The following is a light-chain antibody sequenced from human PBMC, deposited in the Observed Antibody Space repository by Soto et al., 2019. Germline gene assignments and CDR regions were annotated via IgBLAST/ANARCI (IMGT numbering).Light chain of an antibody. CDR2: GAS. CDR3: QQYRMSPNT. V-gene: IGKV3-20*01. J-gene: IGKJ5*01. CDR1: QSVSSSY. Sequence: EIVLTQSPGTLSLSPGERATLSCRASQSVSSSYLAWYQQKPGQAPRLLIYGASSRATGIPDRFSGGGSGTDFTLTITRLEPEDFAVYYCQQYRMSPNTFGQGTRLEIK.